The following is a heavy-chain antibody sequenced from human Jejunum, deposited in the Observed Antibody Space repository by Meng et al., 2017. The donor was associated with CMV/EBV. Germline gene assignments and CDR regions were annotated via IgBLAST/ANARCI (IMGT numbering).Heavy chain of an antibody. V-gene: IGHV3-33*01. CDR3: ARDNDGSSHYSQFDY. D-gene: IGHD3-22*01. CDR2: VWYDGSRK. Sequence: SGLPLNSYGIHWVRQFPGKGLEWVAVVWYDGSRKYFADSVQGRFSISRDDSKNTVYLQMNSLRAEDTAVYYCARDNDGSSHYSQFDYWGQGTLVTVSS. J-gene: IGHJ4*02. CDR1: GLPLNSYG.